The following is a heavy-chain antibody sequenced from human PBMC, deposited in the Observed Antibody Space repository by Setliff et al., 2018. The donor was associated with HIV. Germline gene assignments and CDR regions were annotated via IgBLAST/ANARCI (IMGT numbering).Heavy chain of an antibody. Sequence: ASVKVSCKASTNTFLNYGISWVRLAPGQGLEWMGWISVHNDNSNYAQRFRDRVTMTTDIPTSTAYMELRGLRSDDTAVYYCARDVGYCTATSCQTGFDYWGQGTLVTVSS. CDR2: ISVHNDNS. V-gene: IGHV1-18*01. CDR3: ARDVGYCTATSCQTGFDY. D-gene: IGHD2-8*02. J-gene: IGHJ4*02. CDR1: TNTFLNYG.